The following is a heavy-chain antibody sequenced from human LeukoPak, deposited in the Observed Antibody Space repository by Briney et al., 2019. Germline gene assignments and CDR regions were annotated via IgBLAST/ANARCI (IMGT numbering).Heavy chain of an antibody. Sequence: GGSLRLSCTASGFTFGDYAMSWVRQAPGKGLEWVSSISSSSSYIYYADSVKGRFTISRDNAKNSLYLQMNSLRAEDTAVYYCARERDGSYYGEGGYWGQGTLVTVSS. CDR1: GFTFGDYA. CDR3: ARERDGSYYGEGGY. J-gene: IGHJ4*02. CDR2: ISSSSSYI. V-gene: IGHV3-21*01. D-gene: IGHD1-26*01.